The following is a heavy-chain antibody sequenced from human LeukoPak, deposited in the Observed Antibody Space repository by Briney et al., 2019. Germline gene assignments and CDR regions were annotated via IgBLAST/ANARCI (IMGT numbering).Heavy chain of an antibody. CDR1: GGSISSYY. V-gene: IGHV4-59*01. CDR3: ARVPSSGPNFDY. D-gene: IGHD4/OR15-4a*01. J-gene: IGHJ4*02. Sequence: SETLSLTCTVSGGSISSYYWSWIRQPPGKGLEWIGYIYYSGSTNYNPSLKSRVTISVDTSKNQFSLKLSSVTAADTAVYYCARVPSSGPNFDYWGQGTLVTVSS. CDR2: IYYSGST.